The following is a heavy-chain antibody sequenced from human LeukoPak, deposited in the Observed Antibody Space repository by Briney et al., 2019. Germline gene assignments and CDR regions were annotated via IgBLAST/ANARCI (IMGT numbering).Heavy chain of an antibody. Sequence: PGGSLRLSCAASGFTFSSYAMHWVRQAPGKGLEYVSAISSNGGSTYYANSVKGRFTISRDNAKNTLYLQMNSLRAEDTAVYYCARDKFGAAGNLFDYWGQGTLVTVSS. D-gene: IGHD6-13*01. V-gene: IGHV3-64*01. CDR1: GFTFSSYA. CDR2: ISSNGGST. J-gene: IGHJ4*02. CDR3: ARDKFGAAGNLFDY.